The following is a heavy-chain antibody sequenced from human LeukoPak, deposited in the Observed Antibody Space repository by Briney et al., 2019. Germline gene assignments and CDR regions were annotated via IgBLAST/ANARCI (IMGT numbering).Heavy chain of an antibody. V-gene: IGHV3-23*01. CDR2: ISDSGDGT. Sequence: SGGSLRLSCAASGFTFRTYAMSWLRQAPGKGLEWVSGISDSGDGTYYAESVKGRFTISRDNSKNTVFLQMNSLRADDTAKYYCAKDKAPGSSHTPSDFWSQGTLVTVSS. CDR3: AKDKAPGSSHTPSDF. J-gene: IGHJ4*02. D-gene: IGHD6-6*01. CDR1: GFTFRTYA.